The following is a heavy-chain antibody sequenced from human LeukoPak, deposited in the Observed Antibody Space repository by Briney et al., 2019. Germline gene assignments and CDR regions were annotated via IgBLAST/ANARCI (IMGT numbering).Heavy chain of an antibody. CDR3: AKGSGSGYYPPADY. V-gene: IGHV3-9*01. D-gene: IGHD3-22*01. CDR1: GFTFDDYA. CDR2: ISWNSGSI. J-gene: IGHJ4*02. Sequence: GGSLRLSCAASGFTFDDYAMHWVRQAPGKGLEWVSGISWNSGSIGYADSVKGRFTISRDNAKSSLYLQMNSLRAEDTALYYCAKGSGSGYYPPADYWGQGTLVTVSS.